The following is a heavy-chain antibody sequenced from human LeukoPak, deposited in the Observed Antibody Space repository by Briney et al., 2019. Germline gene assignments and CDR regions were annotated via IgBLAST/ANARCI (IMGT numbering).Heavy chain of an antibody. CDR2: INPSSGGT. Sequence: ASVKVSCKASGYTFTGYYMHWVRQAPGQGLEWMGWINPSSGGTNYAQKFQGRVTMTRDTSISTAYMELSRLRSDDTAVYYCAREGPNIARLVVWTTGWFDPWGQGTLVTVSS. CDR3: AREGPNIARLVVWTTGWFDP. D-gene: IGHD2-21*01. V-gene: IGHV1-2*02. CDR1: GYTFTGYY. J-gene: IGHJ5*02.